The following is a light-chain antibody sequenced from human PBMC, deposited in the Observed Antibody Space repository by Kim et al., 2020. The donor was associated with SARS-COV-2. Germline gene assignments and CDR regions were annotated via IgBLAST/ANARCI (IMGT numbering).Light chain of an antibody. CDR1: QGIGNY. CDR2: AAS. J-gene: IGKJ1*01. V-gene: IGKV1-9*01. Sequence: ASVGDRVPITCRASQGIGNYFAWYQQDPGKAPNLLIYAASTLQTGVPSRFSVSGSGTEFTLTISSLQPEDFTTYSCQQYNVLPRTFGQATKVDIK. CDR3: QQYNVLPRT.